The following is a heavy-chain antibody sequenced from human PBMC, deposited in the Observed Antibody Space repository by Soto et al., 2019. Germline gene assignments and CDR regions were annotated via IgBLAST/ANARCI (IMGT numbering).Heavy chain of an antibody. Sequence: SETLSLTCTVSGGSLINYYWTWIRQPPRKGLEWIGYIYYSGCTDYNPSLKSRVTISIDTSKNQFSLKLSSVTAADTAVYYCARVHCGGDCYSTNHFDYWGQGTLVTVSS. J-gene: IGHJ4*02. CDR3: ARVHCGGDCYSTNHFDY. CDR2: IYYSGCT. D-gene: IGHD2-21*02. CDR1: GGSLINYY. V-gene: IGHV4-59*12.